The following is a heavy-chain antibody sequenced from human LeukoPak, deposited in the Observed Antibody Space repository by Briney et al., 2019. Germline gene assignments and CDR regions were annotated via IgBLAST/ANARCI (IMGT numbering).Heavy chain of an antibody. V-gene: IGHV3-7*01. CDR2: IKQDGSEK. CDR3: ARAHIVVVPAAYDY. D-gene: IGHD2-2*01. J-gene: IGHJ4*02. Sequence: GGSLRLSCAASGFTFSSYWMSWVRQAPGKGLEWVANIKQDGSEKYYVDSVKGRFTISRDNAKNSLYLQVNSLRAEDTAVYYCARAHIVVVPAAYDYWGQGTLVTVSS. CDR1: GFTFSSYW.